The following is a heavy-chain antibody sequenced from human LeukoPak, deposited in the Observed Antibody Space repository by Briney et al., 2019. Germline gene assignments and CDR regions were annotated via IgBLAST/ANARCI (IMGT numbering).Heavy chain of an antibody. CDR2: IWYDGSNK. J-gene: IGHJ4*02. D-gene: IGHD6-13*01. CDR1: GFTFSSYG. CDR3: ARVQQLARYTGVLDY. Sequence: GGSLRLSCAASGFTFSSYGMHWVRQAPGKGLEWVAVIWYDGSNKYYADSVKGQFTISRDNSKNTLYLQMNSLRAEDTAVYYCARVQQLARYTGVLDYWGQGTLVTVSS. V-gene: IGHV3-33*01.